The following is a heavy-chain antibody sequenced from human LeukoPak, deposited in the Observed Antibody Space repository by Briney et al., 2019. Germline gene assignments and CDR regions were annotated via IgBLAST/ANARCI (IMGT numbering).Heavy chain of an antibody. D-gene: IGHD3-10*01. V-gene: IGHV3-23*01. J-gene: IGHJ2*01. CDR1: GFTFSSYA. CDR2: ISGSGGST. Sequence: GGSLRLSCAASGFTFSSYAMSWVRQAPGKGLEWVSAISGSGGSTYYADSVKGRFTISRDNSKNTLYLQMNSLRAEDTAVYFCARVYYGRTYDYWYFDLWGRGTLVTVSS. CDR3: ARVYYGRTYDYWYFDL.